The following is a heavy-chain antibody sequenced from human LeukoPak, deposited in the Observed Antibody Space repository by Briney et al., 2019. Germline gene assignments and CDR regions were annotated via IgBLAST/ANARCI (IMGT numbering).Heavy chain of an antibody. CDR3: ARDGVVGATYGGY. CDR1: GFTVSSNY. CDR2: IYSGGST. D-gene: IGHD1-26*01. Sequence: GGSLRLSCAASGFTVSSNYMSWVRQAPGKGLEWVSVIYSGGSTYYADSVKGRFTISRDNSKNTLYLQMNSLRAEDTAVYYCARDGVVGATYGGYWGQGTLVTVSS. J-gene: IGHJ4*02. V-gene: IGHV3-53*01.